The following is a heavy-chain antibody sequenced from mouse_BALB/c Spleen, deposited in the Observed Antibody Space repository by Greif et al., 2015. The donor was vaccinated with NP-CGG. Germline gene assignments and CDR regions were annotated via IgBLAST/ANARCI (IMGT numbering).Heavy chain of an antibody. CDR3: ARFLYGTYDY. D-gene: IGHD2-1*01. V-gene: IGHV14-3*02. CDR2: IDPANGNT. Sequence: EVKLLESGAELVKPGASVKLSCTASGFNIKDTYMHWVKQRPEQGLEWIGRIDPANGNTKYDPKFQGKATITADTSSNTAYLQLSSLTSEDTAVYYCARFLYGTYDYWGQGTTLTVSS. J-gene: IGHJ2*01. CDR1: GFNIKDTY.